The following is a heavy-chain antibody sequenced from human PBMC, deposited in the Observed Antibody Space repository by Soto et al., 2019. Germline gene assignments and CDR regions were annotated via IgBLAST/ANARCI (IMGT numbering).Heavy chain of an antibody. CDR3: TTPPYLRDGYNS. Sequence: PGGSLRLSCXASGFTFSNAWMNWVRQAPGKGLEWVGRIKSKTDGGTTDYAAPVKGRFTISRDDSKNTLYLQMNSLKTEDTAVYYCTTPPYLRDGYNSWGQGTLVTVSS. CDR1: GFTFSNAW. CDR2: IKSKTDGGTT. V-gene: IGHV3-15*07. J-gene: IGHJ4*02. D-gene: IGHD5-12*01.